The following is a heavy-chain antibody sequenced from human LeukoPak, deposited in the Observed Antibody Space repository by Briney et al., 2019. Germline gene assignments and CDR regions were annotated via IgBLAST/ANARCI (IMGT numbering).Heavy chain of an antibody. CDR1: GFTFINAW. Sequence: GGPLRLSCAASGFTFINAWTSWVRQAPGKGLEWVGRIKSKTDGGTTDDAAPVKGRFTISRDDSKNTLYLQMNSLKTEDTAVYYCTTRIAAAGPSYWGQGTLVTVSS. CDR2: IKSKTDGGTT. J-gene: IGHJ4*02. V-gene: IGHV3-15*01. D-gene: IGHD6-13*01. CDR3: TTRIAAAGPSY.